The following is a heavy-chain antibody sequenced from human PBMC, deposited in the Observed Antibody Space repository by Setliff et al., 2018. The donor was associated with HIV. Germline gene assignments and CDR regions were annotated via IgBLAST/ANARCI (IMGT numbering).Heavy chain of an antibody. V-gene: IGHV1-46*01. CDR1: GYTFINYY. Sequence: ASVKVSCKASGYTFINYYIHWVRQVPGQGLEWMGIINPSGGSTSYAQKFQGRVTMTRDTSTSTVYMELSSLRSEDTAVYYCARGLSVEGSGSYFDYWGQGTLVTVSS. CDR3: ARGLSVEGSGSYFDY. D-gene: IGHD3-10*01. CDR2: INPSGGST. J-gene: IGHJ4*02.